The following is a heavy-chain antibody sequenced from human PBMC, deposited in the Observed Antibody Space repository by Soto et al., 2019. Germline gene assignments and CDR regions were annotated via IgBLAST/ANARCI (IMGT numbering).Heavy chain of an antibody. CDR3: XRAWVVVTAPDY. CDR1: GYTFTSYA. Sequence: QVQLVQSGAEEKKPGASVKVSCKASGYTFTSYAMHWVRQAPGQRLEWMGWINAGNGNTKYSQKFQGRVTITRDTXAXXXYXXXXXXXXXXXAVYYCXRAWVVVTAPDYWGQGTLVTVSS. D-gene: IGHD2-21*02. V-gene: IGHV1-3*05. J-gene: IGHJ4*02. CDR2: INAGNGNT.